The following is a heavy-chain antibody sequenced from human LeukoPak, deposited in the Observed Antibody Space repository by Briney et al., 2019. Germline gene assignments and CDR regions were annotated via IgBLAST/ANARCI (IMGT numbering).Heavy chain of an antibody. V-gene: IGHV4-34*01. CDR3: ARDVLRFFDWSSSNYFDY. CDR2: INHSGST. CDR1: GGSFSGYY. Sequence: SETLSLTCAVYGGSFSGYYWSWIRQPPGKGLEWIGEINHSGSTNYNPSLKSRVSISVDTSKNQFSLKLSSVTAADTAVYYCARDVLRFFDWSSSNYFDYWGQGTLVTVSS. D-gene: IGHD3-3*01. J-gene: IGHJ4*02.